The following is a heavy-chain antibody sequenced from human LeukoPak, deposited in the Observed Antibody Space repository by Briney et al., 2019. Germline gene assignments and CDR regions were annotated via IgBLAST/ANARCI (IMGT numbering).Heavy chain of an antibody. J-gene: IGHJ6*02. D-gene: IGHD3-22*01. CDR2: IIPILGIA. CDR1: GYTFTGYY. Sequence: GASVKVSCKASGYTFTGYYMHWVRQAPGQGLEWMGRIIPILGIANYAQKFQGRVTITADKSTSTAYMELSSLRSEDTAVYYCAGRVSSGYNDYGMDVWGQGTTVTVSS. CDR3: AGRVSSGYNDYGMDV. V-gene: IGHV1-69*02.